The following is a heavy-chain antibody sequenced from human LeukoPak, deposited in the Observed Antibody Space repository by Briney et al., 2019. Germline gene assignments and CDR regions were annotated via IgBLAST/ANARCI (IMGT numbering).Heavy chain of an antibody. V-gene: IGHV3-53*01. CDR3: VKDFGRNLGGPGY. J-gene: IGHJ4*02. Sequence: GGSLRLSCAASGFTVSSNYMSWVRQAPGKGLEWVSVIYSGGSTYYADSVKGRFAISRDNSKSTLYLQMNSLRAEDTAMYYCVKDFGRNLGGPGYWGRGTLVTVSS. CDR1: GFTVSSNY. CDR2: IYSGGST. D-gene: IGHD3-10*01.